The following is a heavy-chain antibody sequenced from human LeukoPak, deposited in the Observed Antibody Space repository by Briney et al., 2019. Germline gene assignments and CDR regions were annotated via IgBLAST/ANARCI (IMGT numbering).Heavy chain of an antibody. CDR1: GFTLSSYA. D-gene: IGHD4-17*01. Sequence: GGSLRLSCAASGFTLSSYAMSWVRQGPGKGLEWVSAISVSGNTYHADSVKGRFTISRDSSKNTLYLQMNSLRAGNATVYYCAKAKVPHDYGDLDYWGQGTLVTVSS. CDR3: AKAKVPHDYGDLDY. J-gene: IGHJ4*02. V-gene: IGHV3-23*01. CDR2: ISVSGNT.